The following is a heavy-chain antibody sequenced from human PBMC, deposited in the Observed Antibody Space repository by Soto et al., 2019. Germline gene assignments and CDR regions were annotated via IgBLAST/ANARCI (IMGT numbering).Heavy chain of an antibody. CDR1: GGSISSYY. CDR2: IYYSGST. V-gene: IGHV4-59*01. D-gene: IGHD4-17*01. J-gene: IGHJ4*02. CDR3: ARRYGDYVAPFDY. Sequence: SETLSRTCTVSGGSISSYYWSWIRQPPGKGLEWIGYIYYSGSTNYNPSLKSRVTISVDTSKNQFSLKLSSVTAADTAVYYCARRYGDYVAPFDYWGQGTLVTVSS.